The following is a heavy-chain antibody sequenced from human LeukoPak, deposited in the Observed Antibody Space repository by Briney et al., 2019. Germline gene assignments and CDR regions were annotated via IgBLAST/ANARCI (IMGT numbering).Heavy chain of an antibody. CDR1: GGSISSSSYY. Sequence: PSETLSLTCTVSGGSISSSSYYWGWIRQPPGKGLESIGSIYYSGSTYYNPSLKSRVTISVDTSKNQFSLKLSSVTAADTAVYYCARVYGSGSYYNGYYYYYMDVWGKGTTVTISS. CDR2: IYYSGST. J-gene: IGHJ6*03. CDR3: ARVYGSGSYYNGYYYYYMDV. V-gene: IGHV4-39*01. D-gene: IGHD3-10*01.